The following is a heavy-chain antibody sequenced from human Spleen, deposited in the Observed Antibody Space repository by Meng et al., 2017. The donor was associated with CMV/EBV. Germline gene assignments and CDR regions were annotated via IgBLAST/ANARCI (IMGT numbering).Heavy chain of an antibody. J-gene: IGHJ3*02. CDR1: GFTFSSYE. CDR3: ARGSPRYYDSSGYYYPDAFDI. CDR2: ISSSGSTI. D-gene: IGHD3-22*01. V-gene: IGHV3-48*03. Sequence: GESLKISCAASGFTFSSYEMNWVRQAPGKGLEWVSYISSSGSTIYYADSVKGRFTISRDNAKNSLYLRMNSLRAEDTAVYYCARGSPRYYDSSGYYYPDAFDIWGQGTTVTVSS.